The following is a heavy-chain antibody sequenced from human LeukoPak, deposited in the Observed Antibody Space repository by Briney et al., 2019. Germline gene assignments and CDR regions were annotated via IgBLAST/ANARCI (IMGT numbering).Heavy chain of an antibody. CDR1: GFTFSSHG. Sequence: GRTLRLSCAASGFTFSSHGMNWVRQAPGKGLEWVSGSSSIGGRTYYADSVKGRFTVTRDNSRNTLHLQMNSLRVEDTGVYYCAKGIVVVISGNAFDIWGQGTMVTVSS. CDR2: SSSIGGRT. V-gene: IGHV3-23*01. D-gene: IGHD3-22*01. CDR3: AKGIVVVISGNAFDI. J-gene: IGHJ3*02.